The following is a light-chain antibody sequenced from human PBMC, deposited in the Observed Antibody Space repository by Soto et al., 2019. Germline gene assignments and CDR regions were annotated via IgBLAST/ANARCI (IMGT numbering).Light chain of an antibody. CDR3: SSYTSSTPLGYV. Sequence: QSALTQPASVSGSPGQSITISCTGTSSDVGGYNFVSWYQQHPGKAPKLMIYEVSNRPSGVSNLFSGSKSGNTASLTISGLQAEEEADYYCSSYTSSTPLGYVFGTGTKVTVL. V-gene: IGLV2-14*01. CDR1: SSDVGGYNF. J-gene: IGLJ1*01. CDR2: EVS.